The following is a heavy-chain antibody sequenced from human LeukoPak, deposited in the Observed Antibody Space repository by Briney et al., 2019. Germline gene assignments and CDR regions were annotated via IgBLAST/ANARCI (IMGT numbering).Heavy chain of an antibody. J-gene: IGHJ4*02. V-gene: IGHV1-69*04. CDR1: GGTFSSYA. CDR2: IIPILGIA. Sequence: SVTVSCKASGGTFSSYAISWVRQAPGQGLEWMGRIIPILGIANYAQKFQGRVTITADKSTSTAYMELSSLRSEDTAVYYCARRTTLGDYWGQGTLVTVSS. D-gene: IGHD4-23*01. CDR3: ARRTTLGDY.